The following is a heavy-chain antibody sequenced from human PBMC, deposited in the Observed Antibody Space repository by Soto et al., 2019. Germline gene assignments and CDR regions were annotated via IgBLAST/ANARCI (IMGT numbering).Heavy chain of an antibody. J-gene: IGHJ4*02. V-gene: IGHV3-21*01. D-gene: IGHD2-15*01. CDR2: ISSSSSYI. CDR1: GFTFSSYS. CDR3: ARLYCSGGSCYHRSYFDY. Sequence: GGSLRLSCAASGFTFSSYSMNWVRQAPGKGLEWVSSISSSSSYIYYADSVKGRFTISRDNAKNSLYLQMNSLRAEDTAVYYCARLYCSGGSCYHRSYFDYWGQGTLVTVSS.